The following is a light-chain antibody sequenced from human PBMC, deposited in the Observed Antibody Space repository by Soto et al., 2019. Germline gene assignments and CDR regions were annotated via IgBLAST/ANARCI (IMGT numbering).Light chain of an antibody. Sequence: QSALTQPPSASGSPGQSVTISCTGTSSDVGGYDYVSWFQQHPDKAPKLMIYEVSKRPSGVPDRFSGSKSDNTASLTVSGLQAEDEADYYCTSYAGNTVIFGGGTKLTVL. CDR3: TSYAGNTVI. V-gene: IGLV2-8*01. CDR1: SSDVGGYDY. CDR2: EVS. J-gene: IGLJ2*01.